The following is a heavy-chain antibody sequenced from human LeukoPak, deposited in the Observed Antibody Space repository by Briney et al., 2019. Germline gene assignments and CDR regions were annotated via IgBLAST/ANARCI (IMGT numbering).Heavy chain of an antibody. CDR2: IRYDGTNK. CDR1: GFSFSDYG. J-gene: IGHJ4*02. D-gene: IGHD3-10*01. Sequence: GGSLRLSCAASGFSFSDYGMYWVRQAPGKGLEWVAFIRYDGTNKYYGDSVKGRFTISRDNSKITLYLQMNSLRAEDTAVYYCARDEWSGTPYYFDYWGQGTLVTVSS. CDR3: ARDEWSGTPYYFDY. V-gene: IGHV3-30*02.